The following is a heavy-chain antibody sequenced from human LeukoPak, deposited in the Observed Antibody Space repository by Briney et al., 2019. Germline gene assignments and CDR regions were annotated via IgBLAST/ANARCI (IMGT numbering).Heavy chain of an antibody. CDR2: IDSGGGST. V-gene: IGHV3-23*01. CDR1: EYTFSNYA. CDR3: AKADAFDGLQYYYGMDV. Sequence: GGSLRLSCVASEYTFSNYAMSWVRQAPGKGLEWVSSIDSGGGSTYYADSVKGRFTISRDNSKNTLYLQMNSLRAEDTAVYYCAKADAFDGLQYYYGMDVWGQGTTVTVSS. J-gene: IGHJ6*02. D-gene: IGHD3-9*01.